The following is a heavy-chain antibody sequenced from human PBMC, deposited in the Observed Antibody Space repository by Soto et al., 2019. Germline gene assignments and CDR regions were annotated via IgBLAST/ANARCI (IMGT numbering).Heavy chain of an antibody. Sequence: QVQLVQSGAEVKKPGSSVKVSCKVSGGTFSNYAIDWVRLAPGHGLEWMGGIVPIFGTTYYTQKFQGRAILIADDSTTTAYLEMSSLRSEATAIYYCARVEAVAGLYNSHGLDVWGQGTAVTVSS. CDR1: GGTFSNYA. D-gene: IGHD6-19*01. J-gene: IGHJ6*02. V-gene: IGHV1-69*12. CDR2: IVPIFGTT. CDR3: ARVEAVAGLYNSHGLDV.